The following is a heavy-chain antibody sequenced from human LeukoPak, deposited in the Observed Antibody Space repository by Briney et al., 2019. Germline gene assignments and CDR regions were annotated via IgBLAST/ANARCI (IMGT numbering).Heavy chain of an antibody. CDR3: TRDHITSWQIDF. CDR1: GGSFSIHG. D-gene: IGHD2-2*01. Sequence: GGSLRLSCAASGGSFSIHGMGWGRRAAGKGREGVSHVRPGDGPTTYAESVKGRFTISRDNSKNTVSLQMNSLRVEDTAVYYCTRDHITSWQIDFWGQGTMVTVSS. J-gene: IGHJ4*02. V-gene: IGHV3-23*01. CDR2: VRPGDGPT.